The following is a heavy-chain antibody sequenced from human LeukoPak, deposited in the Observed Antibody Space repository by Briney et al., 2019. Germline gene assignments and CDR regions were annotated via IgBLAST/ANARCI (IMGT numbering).Heavy chain of an antibody. CDR3: ARGSVQLWLRDTYYYMGV. Sequence: PGESLRLSCAASGFTFDDYAMNWVRQVPGRGLEWVSGINWNGRITEYADSVKDRFTISRQNTKNSLYLYMNNLGGEDTALYFCARGSVQLWLRDTYYYMGVWGKGTTVTASS. J-gene: IGHJ6*03. V-gene: IGHV3-20*04. CDR2: INWNGRIT. CDR1: GFTFDDYA. D-gene: IGHD5-18*01.